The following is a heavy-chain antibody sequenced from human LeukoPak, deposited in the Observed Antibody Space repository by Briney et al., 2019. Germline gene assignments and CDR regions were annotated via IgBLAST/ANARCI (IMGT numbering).Heavy chain of an antibody. CDR3: AKALSPYWGGDCLWDYYYYMDV. J-gene: IGHJ6*03. Sequence: GGSLRLSCAASGFTFSSYGMHWVRQAPGKGLEGVAFIRYDGSNKYYADSVKGRFTISRDNSKNTLDLQMNNLSAADTAVYYCAKALSPYWGGDCLWDYYYYMDVWGKGTTVTVSS. V-gene: IGHV3-30*02. CDR2: IRYDGSNK. D-gene: IGHD2-21*01. CDR1: GFTFSSYG.